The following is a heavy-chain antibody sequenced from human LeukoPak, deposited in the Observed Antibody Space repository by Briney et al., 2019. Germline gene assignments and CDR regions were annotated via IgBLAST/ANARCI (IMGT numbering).Heavy chain of an antibody. V-gene: IGHV4-4*02. CDR3: ARSVSGSYLGYLRGYYYYYGMDV. D-gene: IGHD1-26*01. J-gene: IGHJ6*02. CDR1: GGSISSSNW. Sequence: PSETLSLTCAVSGGSISSSNWWSWVRQPPGKGLEWIGEIYYSGSTNYNPSLKSRVTISVDTSKNQFSLKLSSVTAADTAVYYCARSVSGSYLGYLRGYYYYYGMDVWGQGTTVTVSS. CDR2: IYYSGST.